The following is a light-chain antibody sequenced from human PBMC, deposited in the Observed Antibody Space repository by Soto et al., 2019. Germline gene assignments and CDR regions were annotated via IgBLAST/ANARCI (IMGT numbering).Light chain of an antibody. J-gene: IGKJ1*01. V-gene: IGKV1-39*01. CDR1: QSINNY. Sequence: DIQMTQSPSSLSASVGDRVTITCRTSQSINNYLNWYQQKPGRAPKLLIYGASDLQSGVPSRFSGSGSGTDFTLTISSLQPEDLATYDCQQTYNTPPWTFXQGTKPDIK. CDR2: GAS. CDR3: QQTYNTPPWT.